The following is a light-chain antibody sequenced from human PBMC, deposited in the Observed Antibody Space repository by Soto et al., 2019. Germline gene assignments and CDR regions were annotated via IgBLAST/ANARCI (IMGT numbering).Light chain of an antibody. Sequence: DIQMTQSQSSLSESVGVRVTITCRASQSISSYLNWYQQKPGKAPKLLIYAASSLQSGVPSRFSGSGSGTDSTLTITILEPQAFEVSSCQHRRSWHTTITFGQGTRLEIK. J-gene: IGKJ5*01. V-gene: IGKV1-39*01. CDR1: QSISSY. CDR2: AAS. CDR3: QHRRSWHTTIT.